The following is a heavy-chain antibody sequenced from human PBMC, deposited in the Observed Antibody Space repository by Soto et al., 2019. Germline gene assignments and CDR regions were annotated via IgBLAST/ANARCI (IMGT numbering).Heavy chain of an antibody. J-gene: IGHJ4*02. CDR3: SGGSSGYLRYTFFDY. CDR2: IYYSGST. V-gene: IGHV4-31*03. Sequence: SETLSLTCTVSGGSISSGGYYWSWIRQHPGKGLEWIGYIYYSGSTYYNPSLKSRVTISVDTSKNQFSLKLSSVTAADTPVYYCSGGSSGYLRYTFFDYWGQGTLVTVSS. D-gene: IGHD3-22*01. CDR1: GGSISSGGYY.